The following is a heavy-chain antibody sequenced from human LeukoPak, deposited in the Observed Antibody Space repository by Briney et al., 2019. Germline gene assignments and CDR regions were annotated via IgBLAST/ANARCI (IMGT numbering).Heavy chain of an antibody. CDR3: ARDPGTSLDY. J-gene: IGHJ4*02. Sequence: GSLRLSCAASRFTFSSYSMNWVRQAPGKGLEWASSISSSSSYIYYADSVKGRFTISRDNAKNSLYLQMNSLRAEDTAVYYCARDPGTSLDYWGQGTLVTVSS. CDR2: ISSSSSYI. CDR1: RFTFSSYS. D-gene: IGHD1-1*01. V-gene: IGHV3-21*01.